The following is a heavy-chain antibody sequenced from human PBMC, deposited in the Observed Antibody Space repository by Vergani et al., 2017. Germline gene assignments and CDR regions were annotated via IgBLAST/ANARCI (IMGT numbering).Heavy chain of an antibody. J-gene: IGHJ6*02. D-gene: IGHD3-16*01. CDR2: INTNTGNP. CDR3: AGRGGGWTQACCCYGMDV. Sequence: QVQLVQSGSELKKPGASVKVSCKASGYTFTSYAMTWVRQAPGQGLEWMGWINTNTGNPTYAQGFTGRFVLSLDTSVSTAYLQMSSLKAEDTAVYYCAGRGGGWTQACCCYGMDVWGQGTTVTVSS. V-gene: IGHV7-4-1*02. CDR1: GYTFTSYA.